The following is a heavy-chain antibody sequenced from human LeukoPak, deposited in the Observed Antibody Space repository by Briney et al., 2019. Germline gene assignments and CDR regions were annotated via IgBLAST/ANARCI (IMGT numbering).Heavy chain of an antibody. CDR1: GFTFSSYW. CDR2: IKQDGRGK. D-gene: IGHD6-19*01. V-gene: IGHV3-7*01. J-gene: IGHJ4*02. CDR3: ARAAPYSSGWLRPYYFDY. Sequence: GGSLRLSCAASGFTFSSYWMSWVRQAPGKGLDWVANIKQDGRGKYYVDSVKGRFTISRDNAKNSLYLQMNSLRAEDTAVYYCARAAPYSSGWLRPYYFDYWGQGTLVTVSS.